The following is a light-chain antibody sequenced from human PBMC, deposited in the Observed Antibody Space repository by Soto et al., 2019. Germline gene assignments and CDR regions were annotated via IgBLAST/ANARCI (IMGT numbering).Light chain of an antibody. Sequence: QSALTQPPSVSGSPGQSVTISCTGTSTDFVSYNRVSWYQQPPGTAPKLIIYEASNRPSGVPDRFSGSKSGNTASLTISGLQAEDEADYYCCSYAGDSIYVFGTGTKVTVL. CDR3: CSYAGDSIYV. J-gene: IGLJ1*01. V-gene: IGLV2-18*02. CDR2: EAS. CDR1: STDFVSYNR.